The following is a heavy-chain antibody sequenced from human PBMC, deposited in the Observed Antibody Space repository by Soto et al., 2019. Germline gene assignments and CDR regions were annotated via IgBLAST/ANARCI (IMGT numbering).Heavy chain of an antibody. CDR3: ARSPPGYCISTSCYIKDY. D-gene: IGHD2-2*02. CDR2: IYYSGST. Sequence: QVQLQESGPGLVKPSETLSLTCTVSGGSVSSGSYYWSWIRQPPGKGLEWIGYIYYSGSTNYNPSLKSRVTISVDTSKNQFSLKLSSVTAADTAVYYCARSPPGYCISTSCYIKDYWGQGTLVTVSS. CDR1: GGSVSSGSYY. J-gene: IGHJ4*02. V-gene: IGHV4-61*01.